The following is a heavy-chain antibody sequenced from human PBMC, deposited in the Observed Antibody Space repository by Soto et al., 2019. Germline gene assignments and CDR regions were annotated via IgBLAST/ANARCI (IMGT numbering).Heavy chain of an antibody. Sequence: GGSLRLSCAASGFPFDDYSMNWVRQVPGKGLEWVSLISWDGADTYYADSVKGRFTVSRDNSKISLYLQMNSLTTEDTAMYYCARTLSWGPYYYYYGMDVWGQGTTVTVSS. D-gene: IGHD7-27*01. V-gene: IGHV3-43*01. CDR3: ARTLSWGPYYYYYGMDV. CDR1: GFPFDDYS. J-gene: IGHJ6*02. CDR2: ISWDGADT.